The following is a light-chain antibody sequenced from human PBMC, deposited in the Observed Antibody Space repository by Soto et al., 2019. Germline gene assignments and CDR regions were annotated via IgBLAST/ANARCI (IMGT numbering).Light chain of an antibody. CDR1: QSVSSH. CDR2: ETS. Sequence: EIVLTQSPATLSLSPGERATLACRATQSVSSHLAWYQQRPGQAPRLLIYETSSRATGIPARFSGSGSGTDFTLTIRSLEPEDFAVYYCQQRSTSLTFGGGTKVEIK. V-gene: IGKV3-11*01. CDR3: QQRSTSLT. J-gene: IGKJ4*01.